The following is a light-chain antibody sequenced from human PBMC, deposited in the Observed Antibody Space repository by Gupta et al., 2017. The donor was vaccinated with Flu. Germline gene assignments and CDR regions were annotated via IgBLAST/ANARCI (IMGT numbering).Light chain of an antibody. CDR3: YSRDSSDSNPVV. Sequence: TGGSTGKGGGGGRCDESWWQQKPGQAAVRVMYAKDRRPSGSPERFAGASAGSTASLAITGAQAEEEVDDYCYSRDSSDSNPVVFGGGTKLTVL. CDR2: AKD. J-gene: IGLJ2*01. CDR1: GGGRCD. V-gene: IGLV3-19*02.